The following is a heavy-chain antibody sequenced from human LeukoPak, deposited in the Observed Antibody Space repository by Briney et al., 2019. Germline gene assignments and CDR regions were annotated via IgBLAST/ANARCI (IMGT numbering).Heavy chain of an antibody. CDR2: ISSSSSTI. V-gene: IGHV3-48*04. Sequence: PGGSLRLSCAASGFTFSSYSMNWVRQAPGKGLEWVSYISSSSSTIYYADSVKGRFTISRDNAKNSLYLQMNSLRAEDTAVYYCARDAAEGSGSYYNPYWYFDLWGRGTLVTVSS. CDR3: ARDAAEGSGSYYNPYWYFDL. J-gene: IGHJ2*01. CDR1: GFTFSSYS. D-gene: IGHD3-10*01.